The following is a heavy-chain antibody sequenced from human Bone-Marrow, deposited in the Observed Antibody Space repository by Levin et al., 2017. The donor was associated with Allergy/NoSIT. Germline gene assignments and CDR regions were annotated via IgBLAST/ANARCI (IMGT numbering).Heavy chain of an antibody. V-gene: IGHV2-5*02. J-gene: IGHJ3*02. D-gene: IGHD2-2*01. CDR3: ERGKYQLLDAFDI. CDR2: IYWDDDV. CDR1: GFSLSPSGVS. Sequence: SGPTLVKPTQTLTLTCTFSGFSLSPSGVSVGWIRQPPGKALEWLALIYWDDDVRYRASLKRRLVILKDPSKNQVVLTLTNVDPADTATYVCERGKYQLLDAFDIWGQGTMVTVSS.